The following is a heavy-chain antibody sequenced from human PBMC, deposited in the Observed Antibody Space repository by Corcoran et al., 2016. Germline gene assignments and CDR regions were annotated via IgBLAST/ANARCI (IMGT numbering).Heavy chain of an antibody. V-gene: IGHV1-46*01. CDR3: ARDWVAVAGGVKYYYGMDV. J-gene: IGHJ6*02. CDR1: GYTFTSYY. Sequence: QVQLVQSGAEVKKPGASVKVSCKASGYTFTSYYMHWVRQAPGQGLEWMGIINPSGGSTNYAQKFQGRVTMTRDTSTSTVYMELSSLRSEDTAVYYCARDWVAVAGGVKYYYGMDVWGQGTTVTVSS. CDR2: INPSGGST. D-gene: IGHD6-19*01.